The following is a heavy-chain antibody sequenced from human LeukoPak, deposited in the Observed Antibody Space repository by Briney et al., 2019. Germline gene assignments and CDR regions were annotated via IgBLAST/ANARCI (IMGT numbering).Heavy chain of an antibody. CDR3: ARWPIAAAPPVYYFDY. Sequence: GGSLRLSCAASGFTFSSYNMNWVRQAPGKGLEWVSSISSSTRHIYYADSVTGRFTISRDNAKNSLYLQMNSLRAEDTAVYYCARWPIAAAPPVYYFDYWGQGTLVTVSS. V-gene: IGHV3-21*01. J-gene: IGHJ4*02. CDR2: ISSSTRHI. CDR1: GFTFSSYN. D-gene: IGHD6-13*01.